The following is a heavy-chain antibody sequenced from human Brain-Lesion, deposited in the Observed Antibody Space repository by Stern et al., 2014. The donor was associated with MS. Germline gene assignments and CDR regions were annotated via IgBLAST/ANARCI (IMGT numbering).Heavy chain of an antibody. CDR3: ARESTGDAFDI. Sequence: QLQLQESGAEVKKPGSSVKVSCKTSGGTFSSYTITWVRQAPGQGLEWMGRIISLLDIADYAQKFQGRVTITADKSTSTAYMELSSLRSEDTAVYYCARESTGDAFDIWGQGTMVTVSS. CDR2: IISLLDIA. J-gene: IGHJ3*02. CDR1: GGTFSSYT. V-gene: IGHV1-69*09. D-gene: IGHD3-10*01.